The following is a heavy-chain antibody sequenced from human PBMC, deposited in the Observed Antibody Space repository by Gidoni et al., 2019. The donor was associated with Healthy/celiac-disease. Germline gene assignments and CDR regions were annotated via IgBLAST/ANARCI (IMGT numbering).Heavy chain of an antibody. Sequence: EVQLSESAGGLVPPGGSLRVTCTASVFTYGSYAMSWVRQATGQGLGWVSVIRSSGGSTYYADSVTCRFTISRDNSKNTLYLQMNSLRAEDTAVYYCAKKATIFVPQEYHFDYWGQGTLVTVSS. V-gene: IGHV3-23*01. D-gene: IGHD3-3*01. CDR3: AKKATIFVPQEYHFDY. CDR2: IRSSGGST. J-gene: IGHJ4*02. CDR1: VFTYGSYA.